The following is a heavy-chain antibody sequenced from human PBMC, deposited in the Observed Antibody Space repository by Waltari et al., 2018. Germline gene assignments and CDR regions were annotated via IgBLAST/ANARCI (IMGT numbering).Heavy chain of an antibody. CDR2: TDLSSGGT. V-gene: IGHV1-2*06. Sequence: QVPLVQSGAEVQKPGASVKVPCKASGYTSAAYNMHWVRQAPGQGLEWMGRTDLSSGGTTYGQKFQGRVTMTWDTSISTAYMELNRLTSDDTAMYSCVRDNWGTYDYWGQGSLVTVSS. D-gene: IGHD3-16*01. CDR1: GYTSAAYN. J-gene: IGHJ4*02. CDR3: VRDNWGTYDY.